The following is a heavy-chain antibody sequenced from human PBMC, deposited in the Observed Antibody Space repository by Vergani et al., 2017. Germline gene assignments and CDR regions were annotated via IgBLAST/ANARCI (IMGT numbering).Heavy chain of an antibody. D-gene: IGHD5-12*01. Sequence: QVQLVESGGGVVQPGRSLRLSCAASGFTFNQYGMHWVRQAPGKGLELVAVTWYDGNNKQYADSVKGRFTISGDNYKSTMYLQMNSLRDEDTGVYYCAKSPGRYNDYDSSPYYYMDVLGNGTTVTVS. CDR2: TWYDGNNK. V-gene: IGHV3-33*06. J-gene: IGHJ6*03. CDR1: GFTFNQYG. CDR3: AKSPGRYNDYDSSPYYYMDV.